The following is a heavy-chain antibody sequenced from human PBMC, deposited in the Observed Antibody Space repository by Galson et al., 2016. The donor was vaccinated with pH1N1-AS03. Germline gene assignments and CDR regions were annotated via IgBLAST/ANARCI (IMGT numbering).Heavy chain of an antibody. D-gene: IGHD4/OR15-4a*01. V-gene: IGHV1-18*01. Sequence: SVKVSCKASGYTFTNFGAIWVRQAPGRGLEWVGWISAYSGNTNYAQSLQGRVSLTTDPSTNTVYMELTRLTSDDTAIYYCARDLRSDFGNNFVAGVQFGRYWGQGTLVTVSS. CDR3: ARDLRSDFGNNFVAGVQFGRY. CDR1: GYTFTNFG. J-gene: IGHJ4*02. CDR2: ISAYSGNT.